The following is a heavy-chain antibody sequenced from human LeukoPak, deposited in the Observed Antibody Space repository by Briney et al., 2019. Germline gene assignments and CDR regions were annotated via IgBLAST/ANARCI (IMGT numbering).Heavy chain of an antibody. D-gene: IGHD4-17*01. V-gene: IGHV3-23*01. Sequence: GGSLRLSCAASGFTFSSYSMSWVRQAPGKGLEWVSSISGSGGSTYYPDPVKGRFTISRDNSKNTLYLQMNSLRAEDTAVYYCAKGDYADYEYAFDIWGQGTMVTVSS. CDR2: ISGSGGST. CDR1: GFTFSSYS. CDR3: AKGDYADYEYAFDI. J-gene: IGHJ3*02.